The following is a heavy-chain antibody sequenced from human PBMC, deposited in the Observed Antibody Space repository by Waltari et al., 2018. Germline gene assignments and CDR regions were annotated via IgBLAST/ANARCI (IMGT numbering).Heavy chain of an antibody. CDR2: IYSGGST. CDR1: AFTVSSHS. V-gene: IGHV3-53*02. J-gene: IGHJ3*02. Sequence: EVQLVETGGGLIQPGGSLRLSCAASAFTVSSHSMSWVRQAPGKGLEWVSVIYSGGSTDYADSVKGRFTISRDNSKNTLYLQMNSLRAEDTAVYYCAGGVLIGAFDIWGQGTMVTVSS. CDR3: AGGVLIGAFDI. D-gene: IGHD3-22*01.